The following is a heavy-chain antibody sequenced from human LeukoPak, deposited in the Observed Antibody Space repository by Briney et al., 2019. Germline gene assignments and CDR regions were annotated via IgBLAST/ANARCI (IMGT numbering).Heavy chain of an antibody. D-gene: IGHD3-22*01. V-gene: IGHV3-74*01. CDR1: GVTFSSYW. CDR3: AKPSYYYDSSGYYFDY. CDR2: INNDGSST. J-gene: IGHJ4*02. Sequence: GGSLRLSCAASGVTFSSYWMHWVRQAPGKGLVWVSCINNDGSSTRYADSVKGRFTISRDNAKNTVYLQMNSLRAEDTAVYYCAKPSYYYDSSGYYFDYWGQGTLVTVSS.